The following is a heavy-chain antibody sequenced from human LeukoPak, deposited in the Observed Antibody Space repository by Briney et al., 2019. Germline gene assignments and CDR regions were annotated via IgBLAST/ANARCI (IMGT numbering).Heavy chain of an antibody. D-gene: IGHD3-16*02. CDR1: GFTFSSYG. V-gene: IGHV3-30*18. CDR2: ISYDGSNK. Sequence: GGSLRLSCAASGFTFSSYGMHWVSQAPGKRLEWVAVISYDGSNKYYADSVKGRFTISRDNSKNTLYLQMNSLRAEDTAVYYCAKGRPIELDYWGQGTLVTVSS. CDR3: AKGRPIELDY. J-gene: IGHJ4*02.